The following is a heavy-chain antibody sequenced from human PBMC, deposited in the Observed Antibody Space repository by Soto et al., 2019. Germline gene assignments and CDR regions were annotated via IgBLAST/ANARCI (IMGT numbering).Heavy chain of an antibody. V-gene: IGHV4-59*08. D-gene: IGHD6-19*01. CDR1: GGSISSYY. Sequence: SETLSLTCTVSGGSISSYYWSWIRQPPGKGLERIGYIYYSGSTNYNPSLKSRVTLSVDTSKNQFSLKLSSVTAADTAVYYCARGEQWLDEDAFDIWGQGTMVTVSS. CDR3: ARGEQWLDEDAFDI. J-gene: IGHJ3*02. CDR2: IYYSGST.